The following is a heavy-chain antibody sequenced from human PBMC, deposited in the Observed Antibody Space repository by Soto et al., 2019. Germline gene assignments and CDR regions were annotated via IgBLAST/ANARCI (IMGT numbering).Heavy chain of an antibody. CDR2: IYYSGST. J-gene: IGHJ4*02. Sequence: PSETLSLTCSVSGGSISGYYWSWIRQTPEKGLEWIGYIYYSGSTNYNPSLKSRVTMLIDMSKNQFSLKLTSVSAADTAAYYCAAAPPYWGQGILVTVS. D-gene: IGHD2-15*01. V-gene: IGHV4-59*01. CDR3: AAAPPY. CDR1: GGSISGYY.